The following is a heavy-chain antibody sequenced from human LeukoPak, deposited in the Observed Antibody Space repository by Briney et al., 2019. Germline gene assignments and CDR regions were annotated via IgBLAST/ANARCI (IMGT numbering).Heavy chain of an antibody. D-gene: IGHD3-22*01. V-gene: IGHV1-2*02. Sequence: ASVKVSCKASGYTFTGYYMHWVRQAPGQGLEWMGWINPNSGGTNYAQKLQGRVTMTRDTSISTAYMELSRLRSDDTAVYYCARGGYYDSSGYYYFDYWGQGTLVTVSS. CDR1: GYTFTGYY. CDR3: ARGGYYDSSGYYYFDY. J-gene: IGHJ4*02. CDR2: INPNSGGT.